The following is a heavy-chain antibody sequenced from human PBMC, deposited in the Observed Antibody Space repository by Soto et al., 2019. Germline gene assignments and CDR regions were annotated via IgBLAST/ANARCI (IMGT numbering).Heavy chain of an antibody. D-gene: IGHD2-15*01. CDR2: IYYSGST. J-gene: IGHJ4*02. CDR1: GGSISSYY. Sequence: PSETLSLTCTVSGGSISSYYWSWIRQPPGKGLEWIGYIYYSGSTNYNPSLKSRVTISVDTSKNQFSLKLSSVTAADTTVYYCARQLGYCSGGSCYSHFDYWGQGTLVTVS. CDR3: ARQLGYCSGGSCYSHFDY. V-gene: IGHV4-59*08.